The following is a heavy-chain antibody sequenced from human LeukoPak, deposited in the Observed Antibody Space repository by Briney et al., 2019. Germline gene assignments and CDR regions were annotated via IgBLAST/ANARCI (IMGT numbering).Heavy chain of an antibody. Sequence: PGGSLRLSCAASGFTFSSYSMNWVRQAPGKGLEWVSYISSSSSTIYYADSVKGRFTISRDNAKNSLYLQMNSLRAEDTAVYYCARAADVDYWGQGTLVTVSS. CDR2: ISSSSSTI. CDR3: ARAADVDY. V-gene: IGHV3-48*01. D-gene: IGHD2-2*01. CDR1: GFTFSSYS. J-gene: IGHJ4*02.